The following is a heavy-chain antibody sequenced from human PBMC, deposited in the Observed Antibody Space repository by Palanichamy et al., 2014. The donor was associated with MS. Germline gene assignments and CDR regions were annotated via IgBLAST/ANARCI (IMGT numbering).Heavy chain of an antibody. CDR1: GFTFSSYG. CDR2: LTVRPSNI. Sequence: EVQLEESGGGLVKPGGSLRLSCVASGFTFSSYGMSWVRQAPGKGLEWVSSLTVRPSNIDYADSVKGRFSVSRDNKKNSLYLQMNDLRAEDTAVYYCARLNNSWLDRWGQGILVTVSS. V-gene: IGHV3-21*01. J-gene: IGHJ5*02. D-gene: IGHD5-12*01. CDR3: ARLNNSWLDR.